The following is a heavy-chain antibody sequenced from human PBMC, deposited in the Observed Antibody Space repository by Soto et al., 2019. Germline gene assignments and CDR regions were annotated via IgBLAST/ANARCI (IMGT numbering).Heavy chain of an antibody. Sequence: QVQLLQSGAEVKRPGSSVKVSCEASGGTFSSLGFTWVRQAPGQGLEWMGGIIPISGRTTFAQKFQGRVTITADESTRATYMELTTLTSYDTAMYYWATRGTHGRWLEFADYWGQGTLVTVSS. CDR1: GGTFSSLG. CDR3: ATRGTHGRWLEFADY. V-gene: IGHV1-69*01. CDR2: IIPISGRT. J-gene: IGHJ4*02. D-gene: IGHD5-12*01.